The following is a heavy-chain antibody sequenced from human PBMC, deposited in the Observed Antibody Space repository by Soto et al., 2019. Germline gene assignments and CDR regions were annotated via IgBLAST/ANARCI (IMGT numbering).Heavy chain of an antibody. J-gene: IGHJ6*02. D-gene: IGHD3-3*01. CDR3: ARDTYYDFWSGYFGSGMDV. CDR2: IWYDGSNK. Sequence: GGSLRLSCAASGFTFSSYGMHWVRQAPGKGLEWVAVIWYDGSNKYYADSVKGRSTISRDNSKNTLYLQMNSLRAEDTAVYYCARDTYYDFWSGYFGSGMDVWGQGTTVTVSS. CDR1: GFTFSSYG. V-gene: IGHV3-33*01.